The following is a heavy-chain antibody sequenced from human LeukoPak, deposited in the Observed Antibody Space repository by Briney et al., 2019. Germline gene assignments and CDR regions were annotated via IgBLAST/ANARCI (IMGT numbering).Heavy chain of an antibody. CDR3: AKDSID. Sequence: PGGSLRLSCAASGFTFSNYGMHWVRQTPDKGLEWVAVISYDGSSKYYADLVKGRFTISRDNSKNTLFLQLNSLRTEDTAVYYCAKDSIDWGQGTLVTVSS. D-gene: IGHD2-15*01. V-gene: IGHV3-30*18. CDR2: ISYDGSSK. CDR1: GFTFSNYG. J-gene: IGHJ4*02.